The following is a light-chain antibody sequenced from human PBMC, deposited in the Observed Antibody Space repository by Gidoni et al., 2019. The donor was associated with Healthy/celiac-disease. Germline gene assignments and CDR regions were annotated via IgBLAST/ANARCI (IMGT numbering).Light chain of an antibody. Sequence: QSVLTQPPSASGPPGQRVTISCSGSSANIGSNPVNCYQQLPGTAPNLLIYSNNPRPSGVPDLFSGSKSGTSASLAISGLQSEDEADYYCAAWDDSLNVHWVFGGGTKLTVL. CDR1: SANIGSNP. CDR2: SNN. V-gene: IGLV1-44*01. J-gene: IGLJ3*02. CDR3: AAWDDSLNVHWV.